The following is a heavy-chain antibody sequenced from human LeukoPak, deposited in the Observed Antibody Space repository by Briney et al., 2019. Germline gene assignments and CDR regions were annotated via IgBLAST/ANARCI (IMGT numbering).Heavy chain of an antibody. J-gene: IGHJ4*02. CDR3: AREGHSSSLDY. CDR1: GGSISSGGYY. CDR2: IYYSGST. V-gene: IGHV4-31*03. Sequence: PSETLSLTCTVSGGSISSGGYYWSWIRQHPGKGLEWIGYIYYSGSTYYNPSLKSRVTISVDTSKNQFPLKLSSVTAADAAVYYCAREGHSSSLDYWGQGTLVTVSS. D-gene: IGHD6-6*01.